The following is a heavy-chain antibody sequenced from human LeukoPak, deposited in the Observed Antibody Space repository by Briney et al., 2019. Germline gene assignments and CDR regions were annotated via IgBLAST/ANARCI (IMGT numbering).Heavy chain of an antibody. CDR2: LYHSDSI. V-gene: IGHV4-38-2*01. CDR1: GYSISSGYN. CDR3: ARQHDSYHYYYVDV. Sequence: PSETLSLTCAVSGYSISSGYNWIWIRQPPGKGLDWIGSLYHSDSIYYNPSLESRVTMSVDTSKNQFSLKLSFVTAADTAVYYCARQHDSYHYYYVDVWGKGTTVTVSS. J-gene: IGHJ6*03. D-gene: IGHD6-13*01.